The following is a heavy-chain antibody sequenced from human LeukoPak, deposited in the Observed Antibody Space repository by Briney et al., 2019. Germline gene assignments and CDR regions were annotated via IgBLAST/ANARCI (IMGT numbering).Heavy chain of an antibody. D-gene: IGHD4-23*01. Sequence: SSQTLSLTCTVSGGSISSGSYYWSWIRQPPGKGLEWIGYIYYSGSTNYNPSLKSRVTISVDTSKNQFSLKLSSVTAADTAVYYCARGRTTVAKGWFDPWGQGTLVTVSS. CDR1: GGSISSGSYY. CDR3: ARGRTTVAKGWFDP. CDR2: IYYSGST. V-gene: IGHV4-61*01. J-gene: IGHJ5*02.